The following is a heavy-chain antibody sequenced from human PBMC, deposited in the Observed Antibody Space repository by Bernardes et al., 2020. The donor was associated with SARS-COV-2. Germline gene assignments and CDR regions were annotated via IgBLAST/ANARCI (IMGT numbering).Heavy chain of an antibody. J-gene: IGHJ6*02. CDR2: IRYDKTNK. CDR3: ARKYSHEVDV. CDR1: GFTFSSYW. D-gene: IGHD4-4*01. Sequence: GGSLRLSCAASGFTFSSYWMSWVRQAPGKGLEWVALIRYDKTNKYYSESVKGRFTVSRDNSKNTLDLQMNSLRAEDTAVYYCARKYSHEVDVWGQGTTVTVSS. V-gene: IGHV3-33*08.